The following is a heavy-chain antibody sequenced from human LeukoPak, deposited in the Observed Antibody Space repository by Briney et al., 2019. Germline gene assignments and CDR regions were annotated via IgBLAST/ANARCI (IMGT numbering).Heavy chain of an antibody. Sequence: ASVKVSCKASGYTFTNYDINWVRQATGQGLEWMGWMNPNSGNTGYAQKFQGRVNMTRNTSISTAYMELSSLRSEDKAVYYWAGNGQRGRFFQRWGQGTLVTVSS. CDR1: GYTFTNYD. J-gene: IGHJ1*01. CDR2: MNPNSGNT. CDR3: AGNGQRGRFFQR. V-gene: IGHV1-8*01. D-gene: IGHD3-16*01.